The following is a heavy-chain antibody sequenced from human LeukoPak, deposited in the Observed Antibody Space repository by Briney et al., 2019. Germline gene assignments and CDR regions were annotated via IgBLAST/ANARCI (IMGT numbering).Heavy chain of an antibody. V-gene: IGHV2-5*02. CDR2: IYWDNDK. CDR3: AHRLPSGSPWPFGYFDF. J-gene: IGHJ4*02. D-gene: IGHD3-3*01. CDR1: GLSLTTSGVG. Sequence: SGPTLVKPTQTLTLTCTFSGLSLTTSGVGVGWIRQAPGEALEWLSVIYWDNDKRYSPSLKTRLTITKDASRNQVVLTMTDMDPVDTATYYCAHRLPSGSPWPFGYFDFWGQGILVTVSS.